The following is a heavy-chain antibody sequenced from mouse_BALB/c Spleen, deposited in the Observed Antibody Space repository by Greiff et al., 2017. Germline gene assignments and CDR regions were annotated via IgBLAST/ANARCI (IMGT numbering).Heavy chain of an antibody. V-gene: IGHV5-6*01. CDR2: ISSGGSYT. D-gene: IGHD1-1*01. J-gene: IGHJ3*01. CDR1: GFTFSSYG. Sequence: EVKLMESGGDLVKPGGSLKLSCAASGFTFSSYGMSWVRQTPDKRLEWVATISSGGSYTYYPDSVKGRCTISRDNAKNTLYLQMSSLKSEDTAMYYCARQYYYGSSYGFAYWGQGTLVTVSA. CDR3: ARQYYYGSSYGFAY.